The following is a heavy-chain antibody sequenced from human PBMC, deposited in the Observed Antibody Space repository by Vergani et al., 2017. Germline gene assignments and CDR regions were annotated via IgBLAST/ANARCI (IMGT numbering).Heavy chain of an antibody. Sequence: QLQLQESGPGLVEPSETLSLTCTVSGASISSNSYYWGWVRQSPGNGPEWVVSIRYSGPTYYNLPLQSRTTISLDTSKNQFSLKLSCVTAADTALYFCARHYRKTYTGTMGCYDYWGQGILVIVSS. V-gene: IGHV4-39*01. CDR2: IRYSGPT. D-gene: IGHD1-1*01. J-gene: IGHJ4*02. CDR3: ARHYRKTYTGTMGCYDY. CDR1: GASISSNSYY.